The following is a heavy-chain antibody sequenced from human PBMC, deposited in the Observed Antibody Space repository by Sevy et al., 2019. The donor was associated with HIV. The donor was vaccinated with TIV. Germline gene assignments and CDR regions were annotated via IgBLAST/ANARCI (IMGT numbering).Heavy chain of an antibody. J-gene: IGHJ6*02. V-gene: IGHV3-30*04. CDR1: GFTFSSYT. CDR2: ISYDGSNK. D-gene: IGHD5-18*01. CDR3: AKEGGYSYGSKGAYYYYYYGMDV. Sequence: GGSLRLSCAASGFTFSSYTMHWVRQAPGKGLEWVALISYDGSNKYYADSVKGRFTISRDNSKNTLYLQMNSLRAEDTAVYYCAKEGGYSYGSKGAYYYYYYGMDVWGQGTTVTVSS.